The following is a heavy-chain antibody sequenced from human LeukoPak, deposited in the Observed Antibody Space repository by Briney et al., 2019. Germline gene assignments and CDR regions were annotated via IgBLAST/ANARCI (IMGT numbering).Heavy chain of an antibody. CDR3: ARAQEWFGELWDDY. CDR1: GGSISSYY. V-gene: IGHV4-59*08. D-gene: IGHD3-10*01. Sequence: PSGTLSLTCTVSGGSISSYYWSWLRQPPGKGLEWIGYIYYSGSTNYNPSLKSRVTISVDTSKNQFSLKLSSVTAADTAVYYCARAQEWFGELWDDYWGQGTLVTVSS. CDR2: IYYSGST. J-gene: IGHJ4*02.